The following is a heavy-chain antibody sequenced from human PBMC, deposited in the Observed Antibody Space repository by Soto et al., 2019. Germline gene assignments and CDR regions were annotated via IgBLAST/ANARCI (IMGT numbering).Heavy chain of an antibody. V-gene: IGHV1-69*13. J-gene: IGHJ6*02. Sequence: SVKASCKASGGTFSSYAISWVRHAPGQGLEWMGGIIPIFGTANYAQKFKGRVTITADESTSTAYMELSSLRSEDTAVYYCAGGYYYDSGSYYNGGDYYYGMDVWGQGTTVTVSS. CDR3: AGGYYYDSGSYYNGGDYYYGMDV. D-gene: IGHD3-10*01. CDR2: IIPIFGTA. CDR1: GGTFSSYA.